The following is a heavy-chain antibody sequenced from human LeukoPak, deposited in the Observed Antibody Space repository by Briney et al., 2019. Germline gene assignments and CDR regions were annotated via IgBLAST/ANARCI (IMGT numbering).Heavy chain of an antibody. Sequence: AAVKLSCKASGYTFTTYYIHWVRQAPGLGLEWVGIINPSGGARTYAQKFQDRVTMTRDTATSPVYMELSSLTSEDTAVYYCARGLGDVYFDYWGQGTLVPVPT. CDR2: INPSGGAR. J-gene: IGHJ4*02. CDR3: ARGLGDVYFDY. CDR1: GYTFTTYY. V-gene: IGHV1-46*01. D-gene: IGHD3-16*01.